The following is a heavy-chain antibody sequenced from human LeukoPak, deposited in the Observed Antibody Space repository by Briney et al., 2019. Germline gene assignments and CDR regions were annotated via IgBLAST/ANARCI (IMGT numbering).Heavy chain of an antibody. D-gene: IGHD5-18*01. V-gene: IGHV4-59*01. CDR1: GCSISSYY. Sequence: SETLSLTCTVSGCSISSYYWSWIRQPPGKGLEWIGYIYYSGSTNYNPSLKSRVTISVDTSKTQFSLKLSSVTAADTAVYYCARVDTAVGWGYFDYWGQGTLVTVSS. J-gene: IGHJ4*02. CDR2: IYYSGST. CDR3: ARVDTAVGWGYFDY.